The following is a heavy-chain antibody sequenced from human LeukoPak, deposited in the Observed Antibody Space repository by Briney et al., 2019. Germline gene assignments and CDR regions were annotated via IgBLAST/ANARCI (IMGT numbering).Heavy chain of an antibody. V-gene: IGHV4-39*07. D-gene: IGHD1-14*01. CDR2: ISYSGTT. CDR3: ARANPQVARYLDY. CDR1: GGSISNTNYY. J-gene: IGHJ4*02. Sequence: SETLSLTCTVSGGSISNTNYYWGWIRQPPGKGLEWIGSISYSGTTYYNPSLKSRVTISVDTSKNQFSLKLSSVTAADTAVYYCARANPQVARYLDYWGQGTLVTVSS.